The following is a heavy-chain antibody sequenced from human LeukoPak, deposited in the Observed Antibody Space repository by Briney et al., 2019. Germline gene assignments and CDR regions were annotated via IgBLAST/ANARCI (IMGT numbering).Heavy chain of an antibody. CDR2: INPNSGGT. D-gene: IGHD3-9*01. CDR1: GYTFTGYY. CDR3: ARVYRRGRYFDWLFPDPGPGAFDI. J-gene: IGHJ3*02. Sequence: GASVKVSCKASGYTFTGYYMHWVRQAPGQGLEWMGWINPNSGGTNYAQKFQGRVTMTRDTSISTAYMELSRLRSDDTAVYYCARVYRRGRYFDWLFPDPGPGAFDIWGQGTMVTVSS. V-gene: IGHV1-2*02.